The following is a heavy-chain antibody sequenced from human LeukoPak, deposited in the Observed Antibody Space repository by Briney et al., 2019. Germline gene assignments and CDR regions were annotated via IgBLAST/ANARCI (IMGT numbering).Heavy chain of an antibody. D-gene: IGHD3-3*01. CDR1: GFTFHTSA. CDR2: IVLGSGNT. CDR3: AAQRGASLHDFWSARLFDP. Sequence: TSVKVSCKASGFTFHTSAMQWVRQARGQRLEWIGWIVLGSGNTVYSHKFHDRVIITRDMSTSTVYMELDSLGSEDTAVYYCAAQRGASLHDFWSARLFDPWGQGTLVTVSS. V-gene: IGHV1-58*02. J-gene: IGHJ5*02.